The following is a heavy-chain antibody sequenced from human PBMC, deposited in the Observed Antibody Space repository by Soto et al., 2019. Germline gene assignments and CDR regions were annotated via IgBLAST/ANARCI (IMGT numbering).Heavy chain of an antibody. CDR1: GFTVSSNY. J-gene: IGHJ3*02. D-gene: IGHD3-3*01. CDR3: ARDRGLYYDFWSGYYPAAFDI. CDR2: IYSGGST. V-gene: IGHV3-66*01. Sequence: GGSLRLSCAASGFTVSSNYMSWVRQAPGKGLEWVSVIYSGGSTYYADSVKGRFTISRDNSKNTLYLQMNSLRAEDTAVYYCARDRGLYYDFWSGYYPAAFDIWGQGTMVTVSS.